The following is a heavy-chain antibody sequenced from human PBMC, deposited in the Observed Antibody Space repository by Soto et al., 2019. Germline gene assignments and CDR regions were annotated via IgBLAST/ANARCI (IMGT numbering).Heavy chain of an antibody. J-gene: IGHJ4*02. CDR2: IKYDGGEK. V-gene: IGHV3-7*01. D-gene: IGHD3-10*01. CDR3: ARDSYSGSGSYYTPLFEY. Sequence: PGGSLRLSCAASGFTFTNYWMSWVRQAPGKGLEWVANIKYDGGEKYYVDSVKGRFTISRDNAKNSLYLQMNSLRVEDTAVYYCARDSYSGSGSYYTPLFEYWGQGTLVTVSS. CDR1: GFTFTNYW.